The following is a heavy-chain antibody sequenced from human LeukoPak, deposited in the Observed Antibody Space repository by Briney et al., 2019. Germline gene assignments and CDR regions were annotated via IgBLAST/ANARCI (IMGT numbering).Heavy chain of an antibody. J-gene: IGHJ3*02. CDR3: AKDLFPGGYGGNGWGAFDI. V-gene: IGHV3-9*01. CDR2: ISWNSGSI. CDR1: GFTFDDYA. Sequence: GRSLRLSCAASGFTFDDYAMHWVRQAPGKGLEWVSGISWNSGSIGYADSVKGRFTISRDNAKNSLYLQMNSLRAEDTALYYCAKDLFPGGYGGNGWGAFDIWGQGTMVTVSS. D-gene: IGHD4-23*01.